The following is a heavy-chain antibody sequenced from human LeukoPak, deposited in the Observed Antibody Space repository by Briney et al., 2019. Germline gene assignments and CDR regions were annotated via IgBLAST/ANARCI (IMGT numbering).Heavy chain of an antibody. CDR2: ISYEGSNK. D-gene: IGHD3-10*01. CDR3: ARRGVLWFGELFYYGMDV. J-gene: IGHJ6*02. CDR1: GFTFSSYA. Sequence: PGGSLRLSCAASGFTFSSYAMHWVRQAPGKGLEWVAVISYEGSNKYYADSVKGRFTISRDNSKKTLYLQTNSLRAEDTAVYYCARRGVLWFGELFYYGMDVWGQGTTVTVSS. V-gene: IGHV3-30-3*01.